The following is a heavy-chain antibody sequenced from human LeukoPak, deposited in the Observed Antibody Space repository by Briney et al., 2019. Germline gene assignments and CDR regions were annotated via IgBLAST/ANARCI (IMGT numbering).Heavy chain of an antibody. Sequence: PGGSLRLSCEASGFTFSSYGMHWVRQAPGKGLEWVAFIRYDGSNKYYADSVKGRFTISRDNSKNTLYLQMNSLRAEDTAVYYCAKDPTHYRVWDDYDSRRLSPWGQGTLVTVSS. J-gene: IGHJ5*02. CDR2: IRYDGSNK. V-gene: IGHV3-30*02. CDR1: GFTFSSYG. CDR3: AKDPTHYRVWDDYDSRRLSP. D-gene: IGHD3-22*01.